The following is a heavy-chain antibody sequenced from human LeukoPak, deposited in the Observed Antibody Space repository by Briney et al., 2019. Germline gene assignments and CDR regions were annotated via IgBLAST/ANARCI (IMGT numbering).Heavy chain of an antibody. CDR1: GFTFSSYA. Sequence: PGGSLRLSCAASGFTFSSYAMSWVRQAPGKGLEWVSAISGSGGSTYYADSVKGRFTISRDNSKNTLYLQMNSLRAEDTAVYYCAKAGKYDYYYGMDVWGQGTTVTVSS. CDR3: AKAGKYDYYYGMDV. CDR2: ISGSGGST. V-gene: IGHV3-23*01. D-gene: IGHD4-23*01. J-gene: IGHJ6*02.